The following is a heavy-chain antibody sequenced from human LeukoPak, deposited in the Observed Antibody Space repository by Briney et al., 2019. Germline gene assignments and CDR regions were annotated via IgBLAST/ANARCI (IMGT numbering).Heavy chain of an antibody. CDR1: GYTFTSYG. CDR3: ARVSRDSSGFDAFDI. J-gene: IGHJ3*02. V-gene: IGHV1-18*01. Sequence: ASVKVSCKASGYTFTSYGISWVRQAPGQGLEWMGWISAYNGNTNYAQKLQGRVTMTTDTSTSAAYMELRSLRSDDTAVYYCARVSRDSSGFDAFDIWGQGTMVTVSS. D-gene: IGHD3-22*01. CDR2: ISAYNGNT.